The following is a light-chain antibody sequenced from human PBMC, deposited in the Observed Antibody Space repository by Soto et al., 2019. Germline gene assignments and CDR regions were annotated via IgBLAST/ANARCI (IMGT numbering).Light chain of an antibody. CDR3: QHYNSYSEA. CDR1: QSISSW. J-gene: IGKJ1*01. Sequence: DIQMTQSPSTLSGSVGDRVTITCRASQSISSWLAWYQQKPGKXXKXXIYKASTLKSGVPSRFSGSGSGTEFTLTISSLQPDDCATYDCQHYNSYSEAFGQGTKVDIK. V-gene: IGKV1-5*03. CDR2: KAS.